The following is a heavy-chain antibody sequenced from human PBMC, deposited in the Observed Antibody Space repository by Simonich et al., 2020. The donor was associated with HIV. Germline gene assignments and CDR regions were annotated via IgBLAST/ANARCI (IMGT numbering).Heavy chain of an antibody. CDR2: IYYSGST. V-gene: IGHV4-39*01. CDR1: GGSISSSSYY. D-gene: IGHD2-2*01. J-gene: IGHJ4*02. Sequence: QLQLQESGPGLVKPSETLSLTCTVSGGSISSSSYYWGWIRQPPGKGLEWIGSIYYSGSTYYNPSLKSRVTISVATSKNQFSLKLSSVTDADTAVYYCARQSYIVVVPAAPGIDYWGQGTLVTVSS. CDR3: ARQSYIVVVPAAPGIDY.